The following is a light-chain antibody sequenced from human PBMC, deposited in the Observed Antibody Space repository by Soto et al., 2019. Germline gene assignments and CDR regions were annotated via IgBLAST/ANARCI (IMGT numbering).Light chain of an antibody. V-gene: IGKV3-15*01. CDR1: QSVSGN. J-gene: IGKJ2*01. Sequence: EIVLTQSPATLSLSPGKRAALSCRASQSVSGNLAWYQQKSGQPPRLLIYGASTRASGIPARFSGSGSGTDFTLTISSLQSEDFAIYYCQHSNDWPMYTFGQGTKVDIK. CDR3: QHSNDWPMYT. CDR2: GAS.